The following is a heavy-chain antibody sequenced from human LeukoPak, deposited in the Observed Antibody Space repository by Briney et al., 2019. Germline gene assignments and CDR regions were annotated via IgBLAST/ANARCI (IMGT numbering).Heavy chain of an antibody. CDR1: GFTFDDYT. Sequence: GGSLRLSCAASGFTFDDYTMHWVRQAPGKGLEWVSLISWDGGSTYYSDSVKGRFTISRGNSKNSLYLQMNSLRTEDTALYYCAKDRQYYGSGSYSSFDYWGQGTLVTVSS. D-gene: IGHD3-10*01. V-gene: IGHV3-43*01. CDR2: ISWDGGST. J-gene: IGHJ4*02. CDR3: AKDRQYYGSGSYSSFDY.